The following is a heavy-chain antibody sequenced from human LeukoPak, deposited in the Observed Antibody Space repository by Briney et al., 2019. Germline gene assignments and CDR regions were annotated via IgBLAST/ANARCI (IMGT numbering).Heavy chain of an antibody. J-gene: IGHJ4*02. D-gene: IGHD6-13*01. CDR1: GFTFSDYY. CDR2: ISSGGSAI. V-gene: IGHV3-11*01. CDR3: ARRAAASRCFDY. Sequence: PGGSLRVSWAVSGFTFSDYYMSWIRQAPGKGPEWDSFISSGGSAISHADSVKGRFAISRDNAENSLYLQMNSLRAEDTAVYYCARRAAASRCFDYWGQGTLVTVSS.